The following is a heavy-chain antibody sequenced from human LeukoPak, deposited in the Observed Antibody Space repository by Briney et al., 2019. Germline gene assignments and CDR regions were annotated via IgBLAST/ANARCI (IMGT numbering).Heavy chain of an antibody. CDR2: IYYSGST. J-gene: IGHJ4*02. Sequence: SETLSLTCTVSGGSISSSGYYWGWIRQPPGKGLEWIGSIYYSGSTYYNPSLKSRLTISVDTSKNQFSLKLSSVTAADTAVYYCAGIYNWNYYYFDYWGQGTLVTVPS. D-gene: IGHD1-7*01. CDR3: AGIYNWNYYYFDY. CDR1: GGSISSSGYY. V-gene: IGHV4-39*01.